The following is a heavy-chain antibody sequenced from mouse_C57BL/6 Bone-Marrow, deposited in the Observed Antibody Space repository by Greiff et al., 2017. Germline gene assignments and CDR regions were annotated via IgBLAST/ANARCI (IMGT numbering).Heavy chain of an antibody. CDR2: IYPGSGST. D-gene: IGHD2-10*02. CDR1: GYTFTSYW. CDR3: ARRYGNPYAMDY. Sequence: QVQLQQPGAELVKPGASVKMSCKASGYTFTSYWITWVKQRPGQGLEWIGDIYPGSGSTNYNEKFKSKATLAVDTSSSTAYMQLSSLTSEDSAVYYCARRYGNPYAMDYWGQGTSVTVSS. J-gene: IGHJ4*01. V-gene: IGHV1-55*01.